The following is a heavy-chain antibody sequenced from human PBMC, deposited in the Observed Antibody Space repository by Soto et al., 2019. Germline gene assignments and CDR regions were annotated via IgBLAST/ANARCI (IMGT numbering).Heavy chain of an antibody. V-gene: IGHV4-34*01. D-gene: IGHD3-22*01. J-gene: IGHJ4*02. Sequence: PLETHPLTSTVSGGTCIRFYWSWIRQPTGMGLEWIGEINHRGSSTYNPSLRGRVTISIDTSKKQFSLKLSSMTSADTAVYYCASRAKHDYDSSGPDFDSWGQGIQVTVSS. CDR3: ASRAKHDYDSSGPDFDS. CDR1: GGTCIRFY. CDR2: INHRGSS.